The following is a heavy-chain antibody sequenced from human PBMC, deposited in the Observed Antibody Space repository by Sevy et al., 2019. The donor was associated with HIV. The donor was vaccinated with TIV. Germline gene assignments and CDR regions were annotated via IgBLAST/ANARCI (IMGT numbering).Heavy chain of an antibody. Sequence: ASVKVSCKASGYTFTSYDINWVRQATGQGLEWMGWMNPNSGNTGYAQKFQGRVTMTRNTSISTAYMELSSLRSEDTAVYYCARELVATIRDYYYYYGMDVWGQGTMVTVSS. J-gene: IGHJ6*02. CDR2: MNPNSGNT. CDR3: ARELVATIRDYYYYYGMDV. CDR1: GYTFTSYD. V-gene: IGHV1-8*01. D-gene: IGHD5-12*01.